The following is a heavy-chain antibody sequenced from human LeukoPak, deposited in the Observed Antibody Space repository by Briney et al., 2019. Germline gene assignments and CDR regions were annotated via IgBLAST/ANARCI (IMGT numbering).Heavy chain of an antibody. CDR2: ISSSGSTI. D-gene: IGHD3-10*01. CDR3: ARDYGSGSYFGYFDY. CDR1: GFTFSSYE. V-gene: IGHV3-48*03. J-gene: IGHJ4*02. Sequence: GGSLRLSCAASGFTFSSYEMNWVRQAPGKGLEWVSYISSSGSTIYYADSVKGRFPISRDNAKNSLHLQMNSLRAEDTAVYYCARDYGSGSYFGYFDYWGQGTLVTVSS.